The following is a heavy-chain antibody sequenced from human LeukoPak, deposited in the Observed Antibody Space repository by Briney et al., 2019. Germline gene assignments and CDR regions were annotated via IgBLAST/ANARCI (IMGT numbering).Heavy chain of an antibody. CDR1: GFTFSSYG. V-gene: IGHV3-30*18. CDR3: AKGEMATIWGVFDY. CDR2: ISYDGSNK. Sequence: GGSLRLSCAASGFTFSSYGMHWVRQAPGKGLEWVAVISYDGSNKYYADSVKGRFTISRDNSKNTLYLQMNSLRAEDTAVYYCAKGEMATIWGVFDYWGQGTLATVSS. D-gene: IGHD5-24*01. J-gene: IGHJ4*02.